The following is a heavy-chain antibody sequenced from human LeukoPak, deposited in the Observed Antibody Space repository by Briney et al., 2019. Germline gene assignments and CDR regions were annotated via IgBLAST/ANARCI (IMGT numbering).Heavy chain of an antibody. D-gene: IGHD2-15*01. CDR1: GFTFTSSA. V-gene: IGHV1-58*02. CDR3: VAAVVVTSSGAFDI. Sequence: ASVKVSCKASGFTFTSSAMQWVRQARGQRLEWIGWIVVGSGNTNYAQKFQERVTITRDMSTSTAYMELSSLRSEDTAVYYCVAAVVVTSSGAFDIWGQGTMVTVSS. J-gene: IGHJ3*02. CDR2: IVVGSGNT.